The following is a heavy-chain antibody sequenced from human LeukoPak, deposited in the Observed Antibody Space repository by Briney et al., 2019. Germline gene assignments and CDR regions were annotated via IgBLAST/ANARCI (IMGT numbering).Heavy chain of an antibody. CDR2: ISSSGSTI. CDR3: ARDLIDSSGYYYESYYFDY. CDR1: GFTFSSYS. V-gene: IGHV3-48*04. D-gene: IGHD3-22*01. Sequence: GGSLRLSCAASGFTFSSYSMNWVRQAPGKGLEWVSYISSSGSTIYYADSVKGRFTISRDNAKNSLYLQMNSLRAEDTAVYYCARDLIDSSGYYYESYYFDYWGQGTLVTVSS. J-gene: IGHJ4*02.